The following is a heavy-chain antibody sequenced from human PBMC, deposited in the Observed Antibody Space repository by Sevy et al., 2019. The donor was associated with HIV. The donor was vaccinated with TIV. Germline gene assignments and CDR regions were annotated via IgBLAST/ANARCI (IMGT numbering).Heavy chain of an antibody. D-gene: IGHD4-17*01. J-gene: IGHJ3*02. Sequence: GGSLRLSCEASGFSFSDYTMTWVRQAPGKGLEWVSSMSSSITYTYYADSLKGRFTISRDNAKSSLYLQMNSLRAEDTAVYYCARGAGDPVGALDIWGQGTMVTVSS. CDR2: MSSSITYT. CDR3: ARGAGDPVGALDI. V-gene: IGHV3-21*01. CDR1: GFSFSDYT.